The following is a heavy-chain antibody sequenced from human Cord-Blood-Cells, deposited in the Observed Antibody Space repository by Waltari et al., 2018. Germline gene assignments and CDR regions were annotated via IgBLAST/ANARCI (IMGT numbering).Heavy chain of an antibody. Sequence: EVQLVQSGAEVKKPGESLKISCKGSGYSFTSYWIGWVRQMPGKGLEWMGFIFPSDSDTRNGPSFQGQVTISADKSISTAYLQWSSLKASDTAMYYCARWNFWSGYYAFDIWGQGTMVTVSS. V-gene: IGHV5-51*01. D-gene: IGHD3-3*01. CDR3: ARWNFWSGYYAFDI. CDR2: IFPSDSDT. J-gene: IGHJ3*02. CDR1: GYSFTSYW.